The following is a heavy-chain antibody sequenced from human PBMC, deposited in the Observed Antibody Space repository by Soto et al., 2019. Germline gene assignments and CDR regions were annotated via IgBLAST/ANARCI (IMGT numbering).Heavy chain of an antibody. J-gene: IGHJ4*02. V-gene: IGHV3-30*03. CDR2: ISSDGNKK. CDR1: GFTFSADG. D-gene: IGHD3-22*01. CDR3: ATDWGLHDGSGDFSDYFDS. Sequence: VQLVQSGGGVVQPGRSLRLSCVASGFTFSADGMHWVRQAPGKGLEWVSAISSDGNKKDYGDSVKGRFTISRDNSKNTLYLQNNSLRSEDTAIYSCATDWGLHDGSGDFSDYFDSGGQGTLVTVSS.